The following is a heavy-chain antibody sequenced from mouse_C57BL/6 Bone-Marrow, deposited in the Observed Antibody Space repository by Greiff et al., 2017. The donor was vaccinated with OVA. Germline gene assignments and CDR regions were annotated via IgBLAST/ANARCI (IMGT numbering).Heavy chain of an antibody. CDR2: INPYNGGT. J-gene: IGHJ3*01. CDR1: GYTFTDYY. D-gene: IGHD2-5*01. V-gene: IGHV1-19*01. CDR3: ARSGYSKGGFAY. Sequence: VQLQQSGPVLVKPGASVKMSCKASGYTFTDYYMNWVKQSHGKSLEWIGVINPYNGGTSYNQKFKGKATLTVDKSSSTAYMELNSLTSEDSAVYYCARSGYSKGGFAYWSQGILVTVSA.